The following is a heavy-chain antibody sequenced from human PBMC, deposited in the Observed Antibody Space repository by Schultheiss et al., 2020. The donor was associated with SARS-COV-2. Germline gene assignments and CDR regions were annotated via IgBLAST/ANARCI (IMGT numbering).Heavy chain of an antibody. D-gene: IGHD6-13*01. V-gene: IGHV4-34*01. J-gene: IGHJ3*02. CDR1: GGSFSGYY. CDR2: INHSGST. CDR3: ARSVQLYAFDI. Sequence: SETLSLTFAVYGGSFSGYYWSWIRQPPGKGLEWIGEINHSGSTNYNPSLKSRVTISVDTSKNQFSLKLSSVTAADTAVYYCARSVQLYAFDIWGQGTMVTVSS.